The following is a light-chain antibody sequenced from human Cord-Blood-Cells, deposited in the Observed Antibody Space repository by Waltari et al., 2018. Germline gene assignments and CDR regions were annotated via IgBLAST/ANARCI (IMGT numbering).Light chain of an antibody. Sequence: QSALTHPAPVSGSPGQSITISCTGTSKDVGRYNLVSWYQQHPGKAPKLMIYEGSKRPSGVSNRFSGSKSGNTASLTISGLQAEDEADYYCCSYAGSSTWVFGGGTKLTVL. V-gene: IGLV2-23*01. CDR3: CSYAGSSTWV. J-gene: IGLJ3*02. CDR2: EGS. CDR1: SKDVGRYNL.